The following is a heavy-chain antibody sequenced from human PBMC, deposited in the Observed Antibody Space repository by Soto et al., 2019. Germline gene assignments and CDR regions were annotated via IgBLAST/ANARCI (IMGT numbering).Heavy chain of an antibody. D-gene: IGHD6-13*01. CDR3: ARDRAHSSSWYYFDY. CDR1: GFTFSDYY. CDR2: ISSSSYT. J-gene: IGHJ4*02. Sequence: GGSLRLSCAASGFTFSDYYMSWIRQAPGKGLEWVSYISSSSYTNYADSVKGRFTISRDNAKNSLYLQMNSLRAEDTAVYYCARDRAHSSSWYYFDYWGQGTLVTVSS. V-gene: IGHV3-11*06.